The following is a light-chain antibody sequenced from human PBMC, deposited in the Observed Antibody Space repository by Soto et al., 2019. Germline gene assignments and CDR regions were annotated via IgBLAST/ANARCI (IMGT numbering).Light chain of an antibody. CDR2: DVT. J-gene: IGLJ1*01. CDR3: CSYAGSYSYV. CDR1: SSDVGGYNY. V-gene: IGLV2-11*01. Sequence: QSALTQPSSVSGSPGQSVTISCTGTSSDVGGYNYVSWYQQHPGKAPKLMIYDVTKRPSGVPDRFSGSKSGNTASLTISRLQAEDEADYYCCSYAGSYSYVFGTGTKVTVL.